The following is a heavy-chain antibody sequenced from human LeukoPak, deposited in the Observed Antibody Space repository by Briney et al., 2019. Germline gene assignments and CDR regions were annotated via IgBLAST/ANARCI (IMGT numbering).Heavy chain of an antibody. Sequence: GGSLRLSCAASGFTVSNNYMSWVRQAPGKGLEWVSLIYSDGSTSYADSVKGRFTISRHTSKKTLYLQMNSLRAEDTAVYYCAREVMAKRRAFDIWGQGTVVTVSS. CDR3: AREVMAKRRAFDI. CDR2: IYSDGST. J-gene: IGHJ3*02. D-gene: IGHD2-8*01. V-gene: IGHV3-53*04. CDR1: GFTVSNNY.